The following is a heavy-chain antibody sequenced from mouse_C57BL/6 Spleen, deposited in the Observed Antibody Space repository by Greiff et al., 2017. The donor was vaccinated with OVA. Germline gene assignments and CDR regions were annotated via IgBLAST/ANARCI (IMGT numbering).Heavy chain of an antibody. J-gene: IGHJ4*01. CDR1: GFTFSSYA. D-gene: IGHD2-4*01. CDR2: ISDGGSYT. V-gene: IGHV5-4*01. Sequence: EVKVEESGGGLVKPGGSLKLSCAASGFTFSSYAMSWVRQTPEKRLEWVATISDGGSYTYYPDNVKGRFTISRDNAKNNLYLQMSHLKSEDTAMYYCARDRGYDYEGMDYWGQGTSVTVSS. CDR3: ARDRGYDYEGMDY.